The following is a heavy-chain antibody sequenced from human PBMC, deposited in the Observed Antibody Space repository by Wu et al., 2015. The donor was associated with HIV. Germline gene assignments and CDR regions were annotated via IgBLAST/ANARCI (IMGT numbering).Heavy chain of an antibody. CDR1: GGTFSSYA. CDR3: AVVGVTPTYYFDY. CDR2: IIPIFGTA. D-gene: IGHD2-21*01. J-gene: IGHJ4*02. V-gene: IGHV1-69*05. Sequence: QVQLVQSGAEVKKPGSSVKVSCKASGGTFSSYAISWVRQAPGQGLEWMGGIIPIFGTANYAQKFQGRVTMTTDTSTSTAYMELRSLRSDDTAVYYCAVVGVTPTYYFDYWGQGTLVTVSS.